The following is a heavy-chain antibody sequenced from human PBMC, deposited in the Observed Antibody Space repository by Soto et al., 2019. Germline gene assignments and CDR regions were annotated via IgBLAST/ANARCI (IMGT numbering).Heavy chain of an antibody. D-gene: IGHD1-26*01. CDR2: KDYRSRWYN. V-gene: IGHV6-1*01. CDR3: DGSTSLEWYYMDV. CDR1: GDSVSSNSAA. Sequence: QVQLQQSGPGLVKPSQTLSLTCAISGDSVSSNSAAWNGIRQSPSRNLEWLGRKDYRSRWYNDYAASVKSRITLNPDTSKNQFSLHLNSVTTEDTAVYYCDGSTSLEWYYMDVCGKGTMVTVSS. J-gene: IGHJ6*03.